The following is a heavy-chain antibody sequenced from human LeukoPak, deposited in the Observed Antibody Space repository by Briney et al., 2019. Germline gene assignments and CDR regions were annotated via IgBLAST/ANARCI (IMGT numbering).Heavy chain of an antibody. V-gene: IGHV3-30*02. J-gene: IGHJ4*01. Sequence: GGSLRLSCAASGFTFSSYGMHWVRQAPGKGLEWVAFIRYDGSNKYYADSVKGRFTISRDNSKNTLYLQMNSLRAEDTAVYFCAKDFYESSGYYYDYWGHGTLVTVSS. CDR1: GFTFSSYG. CDR3: AKDFYESSGYYYDY. CDR2: IRYDGSNK. D-gene: IGHD3-22*01.